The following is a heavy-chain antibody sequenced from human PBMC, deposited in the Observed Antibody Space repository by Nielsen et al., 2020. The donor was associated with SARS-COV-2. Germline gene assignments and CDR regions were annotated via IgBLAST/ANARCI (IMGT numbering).Heavy chain of an antibody. CDR3: ARDVLSMGFAMDV. Sequence: GESLKISCAASGFSFDDKPMSWVRQAPGKGLEWVSGISGSGNSVYYADSVKGRFTISRDNSKYTLYLLMNSLRAKDTAVYYCARDVLSMGFAMDVWGQGTTVTVSS. CDR1: GFSFDDKP. D-gene: IGHD2/OR15-2a*01. V-gene: IGHV3-23*01. CDR2: ISGSGNSV. J-gene: IGHJ6*02.